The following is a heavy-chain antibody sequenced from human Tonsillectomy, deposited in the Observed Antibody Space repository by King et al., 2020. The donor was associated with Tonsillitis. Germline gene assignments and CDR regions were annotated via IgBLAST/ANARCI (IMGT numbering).Heavy chain of an antibody. CDR1: GGSISSSSYY. D-gene: IGHD6-19*01. CDR2: IYYSGST. V-gene: IGHV4-39*01. Sequence: LQLQESGPGLVKPSETLSLTCTVSGGSISSSSYYWGWIRQPPGKGLEWIGSIYYSGSTNYNSSLKSRVTISVDTSKNQFSLKLSSVTAADTAVYYCARIAVATMVAGFWGQGTLGPVSS. CDR3: ARIAVATMVAGF. J-gene: IGHJ4*02.